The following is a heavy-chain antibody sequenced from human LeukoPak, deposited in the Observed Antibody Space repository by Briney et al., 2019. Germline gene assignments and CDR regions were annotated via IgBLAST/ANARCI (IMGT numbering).Heavy chain of an antibody. J-gene: IGHJ4*02. CDR2: INPNSGGT. Sequence: ASVKVSCKASGYTFTGYYMHWVRQAPGQGLEWMGRINPNSGGTNYAQKFQGRVTMTRDTSISTAYMELSSLRSEDTAVYYCARDLPLGIAAAGTLPDYWGQGTLVTVSS. D-gene: IGHD6-13*01. CDR1: GYTFTGYY. CDR3: ARDLPLGIAAAGTLPDY. V-gene: IGHV1-2*06.